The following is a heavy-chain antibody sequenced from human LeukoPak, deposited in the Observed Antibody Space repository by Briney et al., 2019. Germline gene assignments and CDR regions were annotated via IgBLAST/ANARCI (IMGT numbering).Heavy chain of an antibody. CDR3: ARVVTPRYCSSPSCYWKGWFDP. CDR2: IIPIFGTA. D-gene: IGHD2-2*01. Sequence: SVKVSCKASGYTFTGYYMHWVRQAPGQGLEWMGGIIPIFGTANYAQKFQGRVTITADESASTAYMELSSLRSDDTAVYNCARVVTPRYCSSPSCYWKGWFDPWGQGTLVTVSS. J-gene: IGHJ5*02. CDR1: GYTFTGYY. V-gene: IGHV1-69*13.